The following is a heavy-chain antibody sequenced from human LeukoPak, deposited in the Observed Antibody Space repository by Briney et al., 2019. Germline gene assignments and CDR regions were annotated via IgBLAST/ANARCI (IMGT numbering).Heavy chain of an antibody. V-gene: IGHV3-30-3*01. D-gene: IGHD3-10*01. CDR1: GFTFSSYA. J-gene: IGHJ4*02. CDR2: ISYDGSNK. Sequence: QSGRSLRLSCAASGFTFSSYAMHWVRQAPGKGLEWVAVISYDGSNKYYADSVKGRFTISRDNSKNTLYLQMNSLRAEDTAVYYCARGGTMVRGLDYWGQGTLVTVSS. CDR3: ARGGTMVRGLDY.